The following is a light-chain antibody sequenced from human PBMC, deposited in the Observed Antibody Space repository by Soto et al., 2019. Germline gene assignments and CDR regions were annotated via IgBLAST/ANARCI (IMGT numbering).Light chain of an antibody. J-gene: IGKJ1*01. CDR2: DAS. V-gene: IGKV3D-15*01. CDR1: QSVSYY. Sequence: EIVLTQSPGTLSLSPGERATLSCRASQSVSYYLAWYQQKPGQAPRLLIYDASSRATGVPARFSGSGSGTEFTLTISSLQSEDIAVYYCHQYYTWPRTFGQGTKVDIK. CDR3: HQYYTWPRT.